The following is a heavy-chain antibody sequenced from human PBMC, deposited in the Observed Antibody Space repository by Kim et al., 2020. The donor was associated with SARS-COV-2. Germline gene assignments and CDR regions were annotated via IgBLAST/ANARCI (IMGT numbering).Heavy chain of an antibody. V-gene: IGHV1-46*01. D-gene: IGHD1-26*01. CDR3: AILGPGSWLPEKEAYAN. CDR2: INPSGGST. J-gene: IGHJ4*02. CDR1: GYTFTSYY. Sequence: ASVKVSCKASGYTFTSYYMHWVRQAPGQGLEWMGIINPSGGSTSYAQKFQGRVTMTRDTSTSTVYMELSSLRSEDTAVYYGAILGPGSWLPEKEAYANWGQGTLVTVSS.